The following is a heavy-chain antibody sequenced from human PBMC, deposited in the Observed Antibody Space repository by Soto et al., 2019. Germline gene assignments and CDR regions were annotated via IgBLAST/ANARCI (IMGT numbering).Heavy chain of an antibody. V-gene: IGHV1-18*01. CDR3: ARGRYGDY. Sequence: QAHLVQSGAEVKKPGPSVKVSCKGSGYAFTTYGITWVRQAPGQGLEWMGWISAHNGNTNYAQKLQGRVTVTRDTSTSTAYMELRSLRSDDTAVYYCARGRYGDYWGQGALVTVSS. D-gene: IGHD1-1*01. CDR1: GYAFTTYG. CDR2: ISAHNGNT. J-gene: IGHJ4*02.